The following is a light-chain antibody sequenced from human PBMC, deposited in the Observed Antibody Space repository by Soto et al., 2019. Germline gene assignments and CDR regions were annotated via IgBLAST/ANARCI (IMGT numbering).Light chain of an antibody. Sequence: EIVLTQSPGTLSLSPGEGATVSCRASQSVNSNLLAWFQQKPGQAPRLLIHDASRRATGIPDRFSGSGSGTDFTLSISRLEPVDFEVYYFHLYVSPPLTFGQGTNLEIK. CDR3: HLYVSPPLT. CDR2: DAS. CDR1: QSVNSNL. V-gene: IGKV3-20*01. J-gene: IGKJ2*01.